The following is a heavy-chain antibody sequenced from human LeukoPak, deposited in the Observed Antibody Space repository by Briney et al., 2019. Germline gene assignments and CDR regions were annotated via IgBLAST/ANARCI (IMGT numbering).Heavy chain of an antibody. CDR3: ASSITGTTSVY. CDR1: GGSISSYY. D-gene: IGHD1-20*01. Sequence: PETLSLTCTVSGGSISSYYWSWIRQPPGKGLEWIGYIYYSGSANYNPSLKSRVTISVDPSKNQFSLKLSSVTAADTAVYYCASSITGTTSVYWGQGTLVTVSS. CDR2: IYYSGSA. J-gene: IGHJ4*02. V-gene: IGHV4-59*08.